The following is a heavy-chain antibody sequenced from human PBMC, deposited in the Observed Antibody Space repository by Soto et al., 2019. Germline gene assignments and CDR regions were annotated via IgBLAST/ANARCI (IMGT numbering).Heavy chain of an antibody. CDR1: GFTFSSYW. J-gene: IGHJ3*01. CDR3: ARDVSPGSSSWYFDAFDL. CDR2: IKKDESKK. V-gene: IGHV3-7*05. Sequence: EERLVESGGGLVQPGGSLRLSCAASGFTFSSYWMTWVRQAPGKGLEWVANIKKDESKKSYLDSVRGRFTISRDNAKHSLYLQMDSLTAEDTALYYCARDVSPGSSSWYFDAFDLWGQGTMVTVSS. D-gene: IGHD6-13*01.